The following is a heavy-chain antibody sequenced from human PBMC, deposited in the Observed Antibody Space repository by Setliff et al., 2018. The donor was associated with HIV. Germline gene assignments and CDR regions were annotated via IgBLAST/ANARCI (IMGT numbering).Heavy chain of an antibody. CDR1: GYTFNAYY. J-gene: IGHJ1*01. Sequence: ASVKVSCKASGYTFNAYYIHWVRQAPGQGLEWMGWINPKSGGTNYAQKFQGRVIMTRDTSISTVYMELNRLRSDDTAVYYCARGGVGYTSAWTGDWGQGTQVTV. CDR3: ARGGVGYTSAWTGD. D-gene: IGHD6-19*01. V-gene: IGHV1-2*02. CDR2: INPKSGGT.